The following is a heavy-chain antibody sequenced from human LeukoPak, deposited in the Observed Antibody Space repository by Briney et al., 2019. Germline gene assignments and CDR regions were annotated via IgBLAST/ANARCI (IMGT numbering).Heavy chain of an antibody. D-gene: IGHD6-19*01. Sequence: ASVKVSCKASGGTFSSYAISWVRQAPGQGLEWMGRIIPILGIANYAQKFQGRVTITADKSTSTAYMELSSLRSEDTAVYYCASIAVAGYYYYYGMDVWGQGTTVTVSS. J-gene: IGHJ6*02. V-gene: IGHV1-69*04. CDR3: ASIAVAGYYYYYGMDV. CDR1: GGTFSSYA. CDR2: IIPILGIA.